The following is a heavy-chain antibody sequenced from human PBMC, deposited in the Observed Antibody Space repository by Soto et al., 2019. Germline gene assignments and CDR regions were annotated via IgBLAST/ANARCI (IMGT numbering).Heavy chain of an antibody. Sequence: SVKVSCKASGGTFSSYAISWVRQAPGQGLEWMGGIIPIFGTANYAQKFQGRVTITADESTSTAYMELSSLRSEDTAVYYCAREVPLSGDAFDIWGQGTMVTVSS. J-gene: IGHJ3*02. V-gene: IGHV1-69*13. CDR2: IIPIFGTA. CDR1: GGTFSSYA. CDR3: AREVPLSGDAFDI. D-gene: IGHD3-16*02.